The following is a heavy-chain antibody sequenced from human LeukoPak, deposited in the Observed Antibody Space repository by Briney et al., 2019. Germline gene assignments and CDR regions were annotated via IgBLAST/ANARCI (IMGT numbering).Heavy chain of an antibody. CDR3: ARDYSSGWYSRPYYYYGMDV. J-gene: IGHJ6*02. CDR1: GFTFSSYG. Sequence: GGSLRLSYSASGFTFSSYGMHWVRQAPGKGLEWVAVIWYDGSNKYYADSVKGRFTISRDNSKNTLYLQMNSLRAEDTAVYYCARDYSSGWYSRPYYYYGMDVWGQGTTVTVSS. V-gene: IGHV3-33*01. CDR2: IWYDGSNK. D-gene: IGHD6-19*01.